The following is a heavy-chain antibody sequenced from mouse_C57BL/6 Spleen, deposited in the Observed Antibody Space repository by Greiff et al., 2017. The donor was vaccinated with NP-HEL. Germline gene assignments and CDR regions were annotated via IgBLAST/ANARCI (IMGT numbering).Heavy chain of an antibody. Sequence: QVQLQQPGAELVKPGASVKMSCKASGYTFTSYWITWVKQRPGQGLEWIGDIYPGSGSTNYNEKFKSKATLTVDTSSSTAYMQLSSLTSEDSAVYYCALLITTVVALDYWGQGTTLTVSS. CDR3: ALLITTVVALDY. CDR2: IYPGSGST. D-gene: IGHD1-1*01. J-gene: IGHJ2*01. CDR1: GYTFTSYW. V-gene: IGHV1-55*01.